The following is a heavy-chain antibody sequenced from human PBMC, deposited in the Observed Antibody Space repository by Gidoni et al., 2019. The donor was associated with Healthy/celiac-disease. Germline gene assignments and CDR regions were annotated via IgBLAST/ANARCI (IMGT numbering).Heavy chain of an antibody. CDR3: TRETRKVPAAIRYYGMDV. CDR1: GGSISSGIYY. J-gene: IGHJ6*04. CDR2: IYTSGST. D-gene: IGHD2-2*02. V-gene: IGHV4-61*02. Sequence: QVQLQESCPGLVKPSQTLSLTCTVSGGSISSGIYYWSWIRQPAGKGLEWIGRIYTSGSTNYNPSLKSRVTISVDTSKNQFSLKLSSVTAADTAVYYCTRETRKVPAAIRYYGMDVWGKVTTVTVSS.